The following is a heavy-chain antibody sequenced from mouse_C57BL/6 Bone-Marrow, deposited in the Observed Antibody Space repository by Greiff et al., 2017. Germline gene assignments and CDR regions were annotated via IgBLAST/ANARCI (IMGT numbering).Heavy chain of an antibody. Sequence: VQLQQSGAELVKPGASVKMSCKASGYTFTSYWITWVKQRPGQGLEWIGDIYPGSGSTNYNEKFKSKATLTVDTSSSTAYMQLSSLTSEDSAVYYCARGGYDYGSFAYWGQGTLVTVSA. CDR1: GYTFTSYW. V-gene: IGHV1-55*01. CDR3: ARGGYDYGSFAY. CDR2: IYPGSGST. J-gene: IGHJ3*01. D-gene: IGHD2-4*01.